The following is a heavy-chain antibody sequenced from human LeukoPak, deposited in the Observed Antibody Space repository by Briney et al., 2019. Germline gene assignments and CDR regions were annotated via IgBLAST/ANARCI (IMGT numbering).Heavy chain of an antibody. D-gene: IGHD6-19*01. CDR3: ARHKRLVHDGMDV. CDR1: GGSISSYY. CDR2: IYYSGST. Sequence: RTSETLSLTCTVSGGSISSYYWGWIRQPPGKGLERIGYIYYSGSTNYNPSLKSRVTISVDTSKNQFSLKLSSVTAADTAVYYCARHKRLVHDGMDVWGQGTTVTVSS. V-gene: IGHV4-59*08. J-gene: IGHJ6*02.